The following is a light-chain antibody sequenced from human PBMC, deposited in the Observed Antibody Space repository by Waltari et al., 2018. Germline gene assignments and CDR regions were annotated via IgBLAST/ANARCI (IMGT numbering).Light chain of an antibody. CDR2: GAS. J-gene: IGKJ4*01. Sequence: EIVLTQSPGTLSLSPGERATLPCRAGQTVRTTYLAWYQQKPGQAPTLLIYGASSRATGIPDRFSGSGSGTDFSLTISSLEPEDFAVYYCQQYDISPLTFGGGTKVEIK. CDR3: QQYDISPLT. CDR1: QTVRTTY. V-gene: IGKV3-20*01.